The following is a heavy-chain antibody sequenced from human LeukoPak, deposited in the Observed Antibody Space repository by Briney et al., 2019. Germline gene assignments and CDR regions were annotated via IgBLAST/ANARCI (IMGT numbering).Heavy chain of an antibody. CDR1: GFTFSSYA. J-gene: IGHJ4*02. D-gene: IGHD1-26*01. CDR3: ARFEGATSPIDY. V-gene: IGHV3-30-3*01. CDR2: ISYDGSNK. Sequence: GRSLRLSCAASGFTFSSYAMHWVRQAPGKGLEWVAVISYDGSNKYYADSVKGRFTISRDNSKNTLYLQMNSLRAEDTAVYYCARFEGATSPIDYWGQGTLVTASS.